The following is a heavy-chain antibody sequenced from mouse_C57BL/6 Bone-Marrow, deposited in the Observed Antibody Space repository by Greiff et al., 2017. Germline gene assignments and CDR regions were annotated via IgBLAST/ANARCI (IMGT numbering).Heavy chain of an antibody. D-gene: IGHD3-1*01. J-gene: IGHJ2*01. Sequence: VQLQQSGTVLARPGASVKMSCKTSGYTFTSYWMHWVKQRPGQGLEWIGAIYPGNSDTSYNQKFKGKAKLTAVTSASTAYMELSSLTNEKSAVDYCTRSNGPYYFDYGGQGTTRTVSS. V-gene: IGHV1-5*01. CDR3: TRSNGPYYFDY. CDR1: GYTFTSYW. CDR2: IYPGNSDT.